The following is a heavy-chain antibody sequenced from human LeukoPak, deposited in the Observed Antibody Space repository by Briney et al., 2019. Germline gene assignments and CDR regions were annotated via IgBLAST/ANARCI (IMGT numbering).Heavy chain of an antibody. V-gene: IGHV3-53*01. J-gene: IGHJ3*02. CDR3: ARDRAGAYSDALDI. Sequence: GGSLRLSCAASGFTVSGSYMYWVRQAPGKGLEWVSVIYIDGSTYYADSVRGRFTISRDNSKNTLYLHMNSLRAEDTAVYFCARDRAGAYSDALDIWGQGTMVTVSS. CDR2: IYIDGST. CDR1: GFTVSGSY. D-gene: IGHD3-10*01.